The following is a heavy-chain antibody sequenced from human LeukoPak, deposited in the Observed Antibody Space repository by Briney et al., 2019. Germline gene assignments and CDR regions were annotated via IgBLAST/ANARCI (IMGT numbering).Heavy chain of an antibody. J-gene: IGHJ6*02. V-gene: IGHV1-24*01. CDR3: ARDVPTIFGVARKHYYYGMDV. CDR2: FDPEDGET. D-gene: IGHD3-3*01. Sequence: ASVKVSCKVSGYTLTELSMHWVRQAPGKGLEWMGGFDPEDGETIYAQKLQGRVTMTTDTSTSTAYMELRSLRSDDTAVYYCARDVPTIFGVARKHYYYGMDVWGQGTTVTVSS. CDR1: GYTLTELS.